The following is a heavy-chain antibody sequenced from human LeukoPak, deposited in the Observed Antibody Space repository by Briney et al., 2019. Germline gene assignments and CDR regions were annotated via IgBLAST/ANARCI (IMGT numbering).Heavy chain of an antibody. J-gene: IGHJ6*02. D-gene: IGHD6-6*01. V-gene: IGHV3-23*01. CDR2: IRGSGGST. CDR1: GFTFSSYA. CDR3: AKYTSSSVYYGMDV. Sequence: GSLRLSCAASGFTFSSYAMSWVRQAPGKGLEWVSAIRGSGGSTNYADSVKGRFTISRDNSKNTLYLQMNSLRAEETAVYYCAKYTSSSVYYGMDVWGQGTTVTVSS.